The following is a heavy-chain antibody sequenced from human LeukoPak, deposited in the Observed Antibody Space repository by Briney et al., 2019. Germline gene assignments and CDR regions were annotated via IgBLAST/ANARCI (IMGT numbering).Heavy chain of an antibody. D-gene: IGHD3-22*01. Sequence: GGSLRLSCAASGFTFSSYAMHWVRQAPGKGLEWVAVISCDGSNKYYADSVKGRFTISRDSSKNTLYLQMNSLRAEDTAVYYCARDRYYYDSSGRGYMDVWGKGTTVTVSS. CDR2: ISCDGSNK. CDR3: ARDRYYYDSSGRGYMDV. J-gene: IGHJ6*03. CDR1: GFTFSSYA. V-gene: IGHV3-30*01.